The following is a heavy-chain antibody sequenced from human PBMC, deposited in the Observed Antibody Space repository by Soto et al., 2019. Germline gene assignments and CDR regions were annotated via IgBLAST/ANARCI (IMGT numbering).Heavy chain of an antibody. D-gene: IGHD1-1*01. V-gene: IGHV1-3*01. J-gene: IGHJ6*02. CDR2: INAGNGNT. Sequence: ASVKVSCKASGYTFTSYAMHWVRQAPGQRLEWMGWINAGNGNTKYSQKFQGRVTITRDTSANTAYMELSSLRSEDTAVYYCASFGDNWNEGLYYYGMDVWGQGTKVTVSS. CDR3: ASFGDNWNEGLYYYGMDV. CDR1: GYTFTSYA.